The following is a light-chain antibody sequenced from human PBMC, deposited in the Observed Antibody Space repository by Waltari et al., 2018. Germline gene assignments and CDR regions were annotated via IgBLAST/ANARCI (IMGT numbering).Light chain of an antibody. CDR3: QQYNSYPIT. Sequence: DIQMTQSPSTLSASVGDRVTITCRASQSISSGLAWYQQKPGKAPKLLIYKASSLESGVPSRFSGSGSGTEFTLTISSLQPDDFATYYSQQYNSYPITFGQGTRLEIK. V-gene: IGKV1-5*03. CDR1: QSISSG. J-gene: IGKJ5*01. CDR2: KAS.